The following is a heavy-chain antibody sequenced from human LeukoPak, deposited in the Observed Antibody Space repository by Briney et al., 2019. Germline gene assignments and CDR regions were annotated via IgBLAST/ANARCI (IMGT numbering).Heavy chain of an antibody. Sequence: GGSLRLSCAASGFTFSSYAMSWVRQAPGKGLEWVSAISGSGGSTYYADSVKGRFTISRDNAKNSLYLQMNSLRAEDTAVYYCARDSSPDAFDIWGQGTMVTVSS. D-gene: IGHD6-13*01. CDR3: ARDSSPDAFDI. CDR2: ISGSGGST. CDR1: GFTFSSYA. V-gene: IGHV3-23*01. J-gene: IGHJ3*02.